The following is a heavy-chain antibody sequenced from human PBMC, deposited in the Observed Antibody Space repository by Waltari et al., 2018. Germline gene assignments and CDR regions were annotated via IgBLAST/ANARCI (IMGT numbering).Heavy chain of an antibody. CDR1: GCTFSSSA. CDR3: AKDPAYYYDSSGPDAFDI. Sequence: EVQLLESGGGLVQPGGSLRLSCAASGCTFSSSAMRWVRQAPGMRLEWGPAISGSGGSTYYADSVKGRFTISRDNSKNTLYLQMNSLRAEDTAVYYCAKDPAYYYDSSGPDAFDIWGQGTMVTVSS. V-gene: IGHV3-23*01. D-gene: IGHD3-22*01. CDR2: ISGSGGST. J-gene: IGHJ3*02.